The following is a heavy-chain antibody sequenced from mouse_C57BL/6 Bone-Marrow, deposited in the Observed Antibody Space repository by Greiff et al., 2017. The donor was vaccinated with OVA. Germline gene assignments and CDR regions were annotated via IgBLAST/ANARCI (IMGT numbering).Heavy chain of an antibody. CDR2: ISGGGGNT. CDR3: ARRDYYGSSYVYFDV. D-gene: IGHD1-1*01. V-gene: IGHV5-9*04. J-gene: IGHJ1*03. Sequence: EVKLVESGGGLVKPGGSLKLSCAASGFTFSSYTMSWVRQTPEKRLEWVATISGGGGNTYYPDTVKGRFTISRDNAKNTLYLQMSRLKSEDTAMYYCARRDYYGSSYVYFDVWGTGTTVTVSS. CDR1: GFTFSSYT.